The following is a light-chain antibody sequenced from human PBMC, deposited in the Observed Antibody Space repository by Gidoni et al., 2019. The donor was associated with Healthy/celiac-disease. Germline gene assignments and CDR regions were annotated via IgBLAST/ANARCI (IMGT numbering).Light chain of an antibody. CDR3: NSRDSSGNLVV. J-gene: IGLJ2*01. CDR2: GKN. Sequence: SSELTQDPAVSVPLGQTVRTTCQGDSLRSYYASWYQQKPGQAPVLVIYGKNNRPSGIPDRFSGSSSGNTASLTITGAQAEDEADYYCNSRDSSGNLVVFGGGTKLTVL. V-gene: IGLV3-19*01. CDR1: SLRSYY.